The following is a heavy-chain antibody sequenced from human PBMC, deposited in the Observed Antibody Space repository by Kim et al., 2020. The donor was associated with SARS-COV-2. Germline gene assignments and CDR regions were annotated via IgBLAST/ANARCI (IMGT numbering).Heavy chain of an antibody. D-gene: IGHD4-17*01. CDR2: ISANGATT. CDR1: GFTFNSYA. CDR3: VKNRRTTVVTGGYFDS. Sequence: GGSLRLSCAASGFTFNSYAMSWVRQAPGEGLEWVSTISANGATTNYADSVRGRFTVSKANSNNTVYLQLSSLKAEDTAIYYCVKNRRTTVVTGGYFDSWGQGTLVTVSS. J-gene: IGHJ4*02. V-gene: IGHV3-23*01.